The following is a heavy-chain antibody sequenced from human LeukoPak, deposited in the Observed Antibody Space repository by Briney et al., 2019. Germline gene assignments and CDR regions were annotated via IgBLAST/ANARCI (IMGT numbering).Heavy chain of an antibody. J-gene: IGHJ3*02. CDR3: AKHPYYPYSSSWYGAARGPEDAFDI. V-gene: IGHV3-23*01. Sequence: QPGGSLRLSCAASGFTFSSYAMSWVRQAPGKGLEWVSAISGSGGSTYYADSVKGRFTISRDNSKNTLYLQMNSLRAEGTAVYYCAKHPYYPYSSSWYGAARGPEDAFDIWGQGTMVTVSS. CDR1: GFTFSSYA. CDR2: ISGSGGST. D-gene: IGHD6-13*01.